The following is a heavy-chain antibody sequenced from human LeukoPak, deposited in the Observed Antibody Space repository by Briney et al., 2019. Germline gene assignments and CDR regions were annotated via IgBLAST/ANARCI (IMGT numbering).Heavy chain of an antibody. CDR2: SADNT. CDR3: AKARNTTTWYLGD. Sequence: GGSLRLSCAASGFTFSTYAMTWVRQAPGKGLEWVSGSADNTYYADSVKGRFTISRDNSKNTLYLQMNSLRVEDTAVYYCAKARNTTTWYLGDWGQGTLVTVSS. D-gene: IGHD6-13*01. V-gene: IGHV3-23*01. CDR1: GFTFSTYA. J-gene: IGHJ4*02.